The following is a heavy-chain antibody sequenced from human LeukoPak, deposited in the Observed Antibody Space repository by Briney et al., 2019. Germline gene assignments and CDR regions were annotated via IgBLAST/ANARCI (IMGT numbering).Heavy chain of an antibody. CDR3: ASRDPAEGFLQWLPDS. V-gene: IGHV1-2*06. CDR1: GYTFTGYY. J-gene: IGHJ4*02. D-gene: IGHD3-3*01. Sequence: GASVKVSCKASGYTFTGYYMHWVRQAPGQGLEWMGRINPNSGGTNYAQKFHDRVTMTRDTSISTAYMELRRLRSDDTAVYYCASRDPAEGFLQWLPDSWGQGTPVTVSS. CDR2: INPNSGGT.